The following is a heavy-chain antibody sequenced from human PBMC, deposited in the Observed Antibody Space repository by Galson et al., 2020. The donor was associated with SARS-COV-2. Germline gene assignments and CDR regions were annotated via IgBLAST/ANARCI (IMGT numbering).Heavy chain of an antibody. D-gene: IGHD3-10*01. CDR1: GDSIRSTTFF. V-gene: IGHV4-39*01. CDR2: VNYGGNT. CDR3: ARPARGSGSTNWCEP. J-gene: IGHJ5*02. Sequence: SETLSLTCTVSGDSIRSTTFFWGWIRQPPGKGLEWIGSVNYGGNTYYNPSLRSRVTISVDMSKNQFSLRVTSVSAADTAVYYCARPARGSGSTNWCEPWGQGALVTVSS.